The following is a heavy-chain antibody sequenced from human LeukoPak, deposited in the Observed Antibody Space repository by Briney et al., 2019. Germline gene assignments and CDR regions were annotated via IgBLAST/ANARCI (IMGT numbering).Heavy chain of an antibody. V-gene: IGHV3-74*01. D-gene: IGHD1-1*01. CDR3: ARHNYPSYYYYMDV. CDR2: ISSDGSRV. J-gene: IGHJ6*03. CDR1: GFTFSDYW. Sequence: PGGSLRLSCAASGFTFSDYWMHWVRQAPGKGLVWVSRISSDGSRVTYADSVKGRFTISRDNAKNTLYLQMNSLRAEDTALYYCARHNYPSYYYYMDVWGKGTTVTVSS.